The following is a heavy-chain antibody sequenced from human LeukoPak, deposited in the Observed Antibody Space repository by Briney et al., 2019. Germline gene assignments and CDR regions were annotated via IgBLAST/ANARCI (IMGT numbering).Heavy chain of an antibody. CDR1: GGSFSDYY. D-gene: IGHD2-21*02. CDR2: INHSGST. J-gene: IGHJ4*02. CDR3: ARGQFSPPAYCGGDCYSWLDY. V-gene: IGHV4-34*01. Sequence: PSETLSLTCAVSGGSFSDYYWSWIRQPPGKGLEWIGEINHSGSTNYNPSLKSRVTISVDTSKNQFSLKLSSVTAADTAVYYCARGQFSPPAYCGGDCYSWLDYWGQGTLVTVSS.